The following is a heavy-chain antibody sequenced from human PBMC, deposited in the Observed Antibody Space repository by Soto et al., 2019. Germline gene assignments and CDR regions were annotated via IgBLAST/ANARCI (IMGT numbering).Heavy chain of an antibody. Sequence: GGSLRLSCAASGFTFSNAWMSWVRQAPGKGLEWVGRIKSKTDGGTTDYAAPVKGRFTISRDDSKNTLYLQMNSLQTDDPTVYYCATAPIPGDGGNSVFFAFDIWGQGTMVTVSS. CDR3: ATAPIPGDGGNSVFFAFDI. D-gene: IGHD2-21*02. J-gene: IGHJ3*02. CDR2: IKSKTDGGTT. V-gene: IGHV3-15*01. CDR1: GFTFSNAW.